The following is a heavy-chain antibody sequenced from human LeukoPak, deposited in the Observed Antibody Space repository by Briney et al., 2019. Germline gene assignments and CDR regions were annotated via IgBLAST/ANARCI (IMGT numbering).Heavy chain of an antibody. CDR2: INPNSGDT. V-gene: IGHV1-2*06. J-gene: IGHJ4*02. Sequence: ASVKVSCKASGYTFTGYHMHWVRQAPGQGLEWMGRINPNSGDTNYAQNFQGGVTMTRDTSISTAYMELSRLRSDDTAVYYCARALVTPRLGKKGAIDFDYWGQGTLVTVSS. CDR1: GYTFTGYH. CDR3: ARALVTPRLGKKGAIDFDY. D-gene: IGHD4-11*01.